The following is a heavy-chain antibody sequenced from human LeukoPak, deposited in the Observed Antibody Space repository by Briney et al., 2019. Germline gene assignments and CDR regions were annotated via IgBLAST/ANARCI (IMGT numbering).Heavy chain of an antibody. J-gene: IGHJ6*03. CDR2: IIATLGTT. V-gene: IGHV1-69*10. CDR1: GDVLTSYG. Sequence: SVKVSCKTSGDVLTSYGISWVRQAPGQGLEWMGGIIATLGTTNYAQKFQGRVTIDADKSTSTAYMELNNLRSEDTAVYYCARVASISVAGTRPYYMDVWGQGTTVTVSS. CDR3: ARVASISVAGTRPYYMDV. D-gene: IGHD6-19*01.